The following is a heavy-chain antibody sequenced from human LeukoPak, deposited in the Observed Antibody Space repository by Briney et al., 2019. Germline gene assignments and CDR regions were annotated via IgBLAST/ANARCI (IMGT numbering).Heavy chain of an antibody. CDR2: INSDGSST. Sequence: EPGGSLRLSCAASGLTFSSYWMHWVRQAPGKGLVWVSRINSDGSSTSYADSVKGRFTISRDNAKNTLYLQMNSLRAEDTAVYYCARTVDTAIGYVNWGQGTLVTVSS. CDR1: GLTFSSYW. CDR3: ARTVDTAIGYVN. D-gene: IGHD5-18*01. J-gene: IGHJ4*02. V-gene: IGHV3-74*01.